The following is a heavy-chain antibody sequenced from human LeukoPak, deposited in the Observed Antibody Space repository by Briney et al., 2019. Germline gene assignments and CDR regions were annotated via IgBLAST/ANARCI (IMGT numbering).Heavy chain of an antibody. Sequence: SETLSLTCTVSGGSISSYYWSWIRQPAGKGLEWIGSIYHSGSTYYNPSLKSRVTISVDTSKNQFSLKLSSVTAADTAVYYCARGRVQLWKGYYFDYWGQGTLVTVSS. CDR3: ARGRVQLWKGYYFDY. CDR1: GGSISSYY. CDR2: IYHSGST. D-gene: IGHD5-18*01. V-gene: IGHV4-4*07. J-gene: IGHJ4*02.